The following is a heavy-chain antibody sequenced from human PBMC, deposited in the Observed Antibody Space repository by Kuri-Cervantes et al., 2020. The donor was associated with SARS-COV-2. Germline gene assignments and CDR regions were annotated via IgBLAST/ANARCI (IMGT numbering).Heavy chain of an antibody. CDR3: ARGPRKAVAGLSYYYYGMDV. V-gene: IGHV1-69*13. CDR1: GYTFTSYY. Sequence: SVKVSCKASGYTFTSYYMHWVRQAPGQGLEWMGGIIPIFGTANYAQKFQGRVTITADESTSTAYMELSSLRSEDTAVYYCARGPRKAVAGLSYYYYGMDVWGQGTTVTVSS. J-gene: IGHJ6*02. CDR2: IIPIFGTA. D-gene: IGHD6-19*01.